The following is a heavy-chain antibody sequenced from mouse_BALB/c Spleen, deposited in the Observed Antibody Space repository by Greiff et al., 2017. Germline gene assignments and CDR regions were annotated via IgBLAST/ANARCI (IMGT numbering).Heavy chain of an antibody. V-gene: IGHV5-17*02. CDR2: ISSGSSTI. D-gene: IGHD3-1*01. CDR3: ARSGRYDAMDY. CDR1: GFTFSSFG. J-gene: IGHJ4*01. Sequence: EVKLMESGGGLVQPGGSRKLSCAASGFTFSSFGMHWVRQAPEKGLEWVAYISSGSSTIYYADTVKGRFTISRDNPKNTLFLQMTSLRSEDTAMYYCARSGRYDAMDYWGQGTSVTVSS.